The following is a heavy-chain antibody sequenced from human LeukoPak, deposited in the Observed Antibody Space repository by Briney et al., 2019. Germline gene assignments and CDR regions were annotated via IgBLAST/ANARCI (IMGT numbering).Heavy chain of an antibody. CDR3: ARDLWGTAMVNFDY. CDR2: INPNSGGT. D-gene: IGHD5-18*01. Sequence: ASVKVSCKASGYTFTGYYMHWVRQAPGQGLEWMGWINPNSGGTNYAQKFQGRVTMTRDASISTAYMELSRLRSDDTAVYYCARDLWGTAMVNFDYWGQGTLVTVSS. CDR1: GYTFTGYY. V-gene: IGHV1-2*02. J-gene: IGHJ4*02.